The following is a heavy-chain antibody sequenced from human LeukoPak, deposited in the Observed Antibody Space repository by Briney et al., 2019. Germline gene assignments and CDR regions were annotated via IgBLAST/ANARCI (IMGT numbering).Heavy chain of an antibody. CDR3: AIHWGSGWYFDL. J-gene: IGHJ2*01. Sequence: GASVKVSCKASGYTFTGHYLHWVRQAPGQGFEWLGWINPNSGGTNYAQNFQGRVTMTRDTSITTAYMELNSLRSDDTAVYYCAIHWGSGWYFDLWGRGTQATVSS. CDR2: INPNSGGT. CDR1: GYTFTGHY. V-gene: IGHV1-2*02. D-gene: IGHD7-27*01.